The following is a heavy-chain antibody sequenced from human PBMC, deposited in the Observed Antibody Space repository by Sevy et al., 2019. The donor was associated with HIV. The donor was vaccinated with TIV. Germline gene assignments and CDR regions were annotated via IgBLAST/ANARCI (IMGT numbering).Heavy chain of an antibody. Sequence: GGSLRLSCAASAFTFSNYGMHWVRQVPGKGLEWVTFIRYDGSDKYYAASVKGRFTISRDDSKNTLYLQMDSLTPEDTAIYYCAKDLAGPGSRYFDYWGQGTLVTVSS. CDR3: AKDLAGPGSRYFDY. V-gene: IGHV3-30*02. CDR1: AFTFSNYG. CDR2: IRYDGSDK. D-gene: IGHD6-13*01. J-gene: IGHJ4*02.